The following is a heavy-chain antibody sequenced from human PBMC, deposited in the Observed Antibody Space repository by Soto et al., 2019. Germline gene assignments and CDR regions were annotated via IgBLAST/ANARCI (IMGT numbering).Heavy chain of an antibody. CDR2: IKHAGSEK. D-gene: IGHD2-15*01. Sequence: EVQLVESGGGLVQLGGSRRLSCAASGFTFSSFWMTWVGQAPGKGLEWVANIKHAGSEKYYVESVKGRFTISRDNARNSLFLEMKSLRSEDTAVYSCVRDRSGSYLEGFDYWGQGTLVTVSS. J-gene: IGHJ4*02. CDR1: GFTFSSFW. CDR3: VRDRSGSYLEGFDY. V-gene: IGHV3-7*01.